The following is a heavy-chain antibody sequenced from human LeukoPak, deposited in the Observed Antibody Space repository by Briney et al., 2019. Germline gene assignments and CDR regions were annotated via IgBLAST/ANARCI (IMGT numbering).Heavy chain of an antibody. CDR3: ARVAGSSGWYLFDY. CDR1: GFTFSSYG. J-gene: IGHJ4*02. D-gene: IGHD6-19*01. V-gene: IGHV3-33*01. Sequence: GGSLRLSCAASGFTFSSYGMHWVRQAPGKGLEWVAVIWYDGSNKYYADSVKGRFTISRDNSKNTLYLQMNSLRAEDTAVYYCARVAGSSGWYLFDYWGQGTLVTVSS. CDR2: IWYDGSNK.